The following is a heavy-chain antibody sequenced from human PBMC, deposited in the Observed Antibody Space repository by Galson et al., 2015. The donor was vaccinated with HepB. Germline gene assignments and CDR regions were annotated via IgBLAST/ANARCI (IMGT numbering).Heavy chain of an antibody. CDR1: GGTFSSYA. CDR3: ARSYCSSTSCYTRPFDY. Sequence: SVKVSCKASGGTFSSYAISWVRQAPGQGLEWMGGIIPIFGTANYAQKFQGRVTITADESTSTAYMELSSLRSEDTAVYYCARSYCSSTSCYTRPFDYWGQGTLVTVSS. D-gene: IGHD2-2*02. J-gene: IGHJ4*02. CDR2: IIPIFGTA. V-gene: IGHV1-69*13.